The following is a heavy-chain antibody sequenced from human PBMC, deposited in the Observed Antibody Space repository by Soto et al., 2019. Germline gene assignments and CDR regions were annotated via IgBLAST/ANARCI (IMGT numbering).Heavy chain of an antibody. J-gene: IGHJ3*02. Sequence: ASVKVSCKASGYTFTGYYMHWVRQAPGQGLEWMGWINPNSGGTNYAQKFQGRVTMTRDTSISTAYMELSRLRSDDTAVYYCARVGTYCSGGSCYSAFDIWGQGTMVTV. CDR2: INPNSGGT. CDR3: ARVGTYCSGGSCYSAFDI. D-gene: IGHD2-15*01. CDR1: GYTFTGYY. V-gene: IGHV1-2*02.